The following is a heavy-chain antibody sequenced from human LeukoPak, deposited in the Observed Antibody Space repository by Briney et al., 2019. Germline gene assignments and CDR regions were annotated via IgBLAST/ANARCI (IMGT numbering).Heavy chain of an antibody. CDR2: ISSSSSYI. J-gene: IGHJ3*02. D-gene: IGHD3-22*01. V-gene: IGHV3-21*01. CDR3: ARDDSSGYSDAFDI. CDR1: GFTFSSYS. Sequence: PGGSLRLSCAASGFTFSSYSMNWVRQAPGKGLEWVSSISSSSSYIYYADSVKGRFTISRDNAKNSLYLQMNSLRAEDTAVYYCARDDSSGYSDAFDIWGQGTMVTVSS.